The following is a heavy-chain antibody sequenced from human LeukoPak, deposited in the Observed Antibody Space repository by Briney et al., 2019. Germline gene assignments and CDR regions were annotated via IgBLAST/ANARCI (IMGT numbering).Heavy chain of an antibody. J-gene: IGHJ4*02. Sequence: SETLSLTCSLSAGSITTGPYYWGWIRHPPGKGLELIGSIFSAGTTYSNPSLKSRVSISVDMSKNQISLNLTSVTAADTAVYYCARVIDHGYSDYWGQGVLVTVSS. D-gene: IGHD4-17*01. CDR1: AGSITTGPYY. V-gene: IGHV4-39*07. CDR3: ARVIDHGYSDY. CDR2: IFSAGTT.